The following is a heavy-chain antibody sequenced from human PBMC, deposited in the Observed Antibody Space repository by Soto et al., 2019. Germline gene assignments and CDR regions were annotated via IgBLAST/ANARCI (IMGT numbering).Heavy chain of an antibody. CDR3: ARRVQLHNWFDP. Sequence: SETLSLTCTVSGGSISSSSYYWGWIRQPPGKGLERIGSIYNSGSTYYNPSLKSRVTISVDTSKNQFSLKLSSVTAADTAVYYCARRVQLHNWFDPWGQGTLVTVSS. V-gene: IGHV4-39*01. CDR1: GGSISSSSYY. D-gene: IGHD1-26*01. CDR2: IYNSGST. J-gene: IGHJ5*02.